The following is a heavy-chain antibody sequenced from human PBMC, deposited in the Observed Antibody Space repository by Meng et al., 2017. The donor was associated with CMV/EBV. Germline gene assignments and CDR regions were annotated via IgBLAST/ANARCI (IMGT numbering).Heavy chain of an antibody. Sequence: GGSLRLSCAASGFTVSSNYMSWVRQAPGKGLEWVSAIGTAGDTYYPGSVKGRFTISRENAKNSLYLQMNSLRAGDTAVYYCARGPGYCSSTSCYMWLDGGGMDVWGQGTTVTVSS. CDR2: IGTAGDT. CDR3: ARGPGYCSSTSCYMWLDGGGMDV. J-gene: IGHJ6*02. D-gene: IGHD2-2*02. CDR1: GFTVSSNY. V-gene: IGHV3-13*01.